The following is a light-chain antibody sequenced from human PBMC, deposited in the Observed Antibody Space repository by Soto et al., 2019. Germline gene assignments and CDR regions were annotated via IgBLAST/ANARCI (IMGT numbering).Light chain of an antibody. J-gene: IGKJ2*01. CDR2: DAS. CDR3: QQYNNFMYT. Sequence: DIQMTQSPSTLSASVGDRVTFTCRASQSISTWFAWYQQKPGQAPKLLIHDASSLASGVSSRLSGSGSGTEFTLTISSLQPDDFATYYCQQYNNFMYTFGQGTKLEIK. CDR1: QSISTW. V-gene: IGKV1-5*01.